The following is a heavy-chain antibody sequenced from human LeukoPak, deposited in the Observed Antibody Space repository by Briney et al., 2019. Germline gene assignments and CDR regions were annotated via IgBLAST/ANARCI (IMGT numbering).Heavy chain of an antibody. J-gene: IGHJ5*02. Sequence: SETLSLTCTVSGGSISPLHWSCIRQPPGKGLECIVNSHNSERTNYNPSLKSLVTISVDTAKNQVSLRLNSVTAEDTAVYYCGRESFGGHCTRTGCFQYTWVDPWGQGSLVTVSS. CDR1: GGSISPLH. CDR3: GRESFGGHCTRTGCFQYTWVDP. D-gene: IGHD2-8*01. V-gene: IGHV4-59*11. CDR2: SHNSERT.